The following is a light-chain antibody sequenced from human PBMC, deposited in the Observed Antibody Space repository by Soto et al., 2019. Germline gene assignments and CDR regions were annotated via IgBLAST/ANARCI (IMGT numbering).Light chain of an antibody. CDR1: RSLSSDY. CDR3: QQYGSSPQIT. J-gene: IGKJ4*01. Sequence: IVLMQSPDTLSLSPGERATLSCRASRSLSSDYLAWYQQKPGQAPRLLFYHASRRATGTPDRFSGSGSGTDFTLTISRLEPEDFAVYYCQQYGSSPQITFGGGTKVDI. CDR2: HAS. V-gene: IGKV3-20*01.